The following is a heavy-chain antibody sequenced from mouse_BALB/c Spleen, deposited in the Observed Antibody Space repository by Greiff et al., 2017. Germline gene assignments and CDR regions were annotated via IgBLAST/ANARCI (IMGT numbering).Heavy chain of an antibody. J-gene: IGHJ4*01. V-gene: IGHV3-6*02. Sequence: EVKVEESGPGLVKPSQSLSLTCSVTGYSITSGYYWNWIRQFPGNKLEWMGYISYDGSNNYNPSLKNRISITRDTSKNQFFLKLNSVTTEDTATYYCARWLLRSGAMDYWGQGTSVTVSS. D-gene: IGHD2-3*01. CDR2: ISYDGSN. CDR3: ARWLLRSGAMDY. CDR1: GYSITSGYY.